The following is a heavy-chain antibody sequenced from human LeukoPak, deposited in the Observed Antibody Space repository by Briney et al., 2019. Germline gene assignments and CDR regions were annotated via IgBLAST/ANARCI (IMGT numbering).Heavy chain of an antibody. V-gene: IGHV3-23*01. J-gene: IGHJ5*01. CDR2: ISGTGGAT. CDR3: VKDPRDTYGTNWFVS. D-gene: IGHD2-21*01. CDR1: GFSFGNYA. Sequence: GGSLRLSCVASGFSFGNYALSWVRQAPGKGLQWVSQISGTGGATWYAGFARDRFTISRDNSKKTLYLQMSGLRVEDTAMYYCVKDPRDTYGTNWFVSWGQGTLLIVSS.